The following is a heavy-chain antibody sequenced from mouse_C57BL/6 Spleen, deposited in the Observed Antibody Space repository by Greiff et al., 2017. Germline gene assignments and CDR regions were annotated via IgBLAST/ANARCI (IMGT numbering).Heavy chain of an antibody. CDR1: GFNFKDYY. CDR2: IDPEDGET. CDR3: ARNDERFTNFDD. D-gene: IGHD1-1*01. V-gene: IGHV14-2*01. Sequence: VQLQQSGAELVKPGASVKLSCTASGFNFKDYYMHWVKQRTEQGLEWIGRIDPEDGETNYAPKFQGKATITADTSSNTAYLQLSSLTSEDTAVYYCARNDERFTNFDDWGQGTTLTVSS. J-gene: IGHJ2*01.